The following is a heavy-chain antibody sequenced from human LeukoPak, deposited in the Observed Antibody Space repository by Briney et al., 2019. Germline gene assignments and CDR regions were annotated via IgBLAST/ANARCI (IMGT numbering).Heavy chain of an antibody. V-gene: IGHV4-39*07. D-gene: IGHD6-6*01. CDR2: IYYSGST. CDR3: ARVRAPRPTTRVWFDP. Sequence: PSETLSLTCTVSGGSISSSSYYWGWIRQPPGKGLEWIGSIYYSGSTYYNPSLKSRVTISVDTSKNQFSLKLSSVTAADTAVYYCARVRAPRPTTRVWFDPWGQGTLVTVSS. CDR1: GGSISSSSYY. J-gene: IGHJ5*02.